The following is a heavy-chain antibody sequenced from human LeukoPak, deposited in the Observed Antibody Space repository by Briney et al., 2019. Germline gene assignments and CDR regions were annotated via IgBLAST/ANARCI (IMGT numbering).Heavy chain of an antibody. V-gene: IGHV4-4*07. D-gene: IGHD1-26*01. J-gene: IGHJ5*01. CDR3: DRWELTPAKGWFDS. CDR1: GDSMTNYY. CDR2: IYVSGRT. Sequence: PSETLSLTCAVSGDSMTNYYWSWIRQPAGHGLEWIGHIYVSGRTNYNPSFKSRVSMSIDTSKKQFSLNLTSVSAADTAVYARDRWELTPAKGWFDSWGQGTLVTVSS.